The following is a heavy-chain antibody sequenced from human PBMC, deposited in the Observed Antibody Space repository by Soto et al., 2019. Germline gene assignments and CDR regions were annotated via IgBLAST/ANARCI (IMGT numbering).Heavy chain of an antibody. CDR3: ARTPDDFWSGYYDY. CDR2: IYHSGST. V-gene: IGHV4-30-2*01. J-gene: IGHJ4*02. Sequence: QLQLQESGSGLVKPSQTLSLPCAVSGGSIRSGGYSWSWIRQPPGKGLEWNGYIYHSGSTYYNPSLKSRVTISVDRPTNQFSLKLSSVTAADTAVYYCARTPDDFWSGYYDYWGQGTLVTVSS. CDR1: GGSIRSGGYS. D-gene: IGHD3-3*01.